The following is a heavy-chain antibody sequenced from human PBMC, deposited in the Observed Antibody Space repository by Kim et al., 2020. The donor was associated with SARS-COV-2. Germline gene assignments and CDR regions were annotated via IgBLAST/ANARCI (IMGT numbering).Heavy chain of an antibody. CDR2: ISWNSGSI. Sequence: GGSLRLSCAASGFTFDDYAMHWVRQAPGKGLEWVSGISWNSGSIGYADSVKGRFTISRDNAKNSLYLQMNSLRAEDTALYYCAKDMDYYDSSGYYYYYG. CDR3: AKDMDYYDSSGYYYYYG. V-gene: IGHV3-9*01. D-gene: IGHD3-22*01. CDR1: GFTFDDYA. J-gene: IGHJ6*01.